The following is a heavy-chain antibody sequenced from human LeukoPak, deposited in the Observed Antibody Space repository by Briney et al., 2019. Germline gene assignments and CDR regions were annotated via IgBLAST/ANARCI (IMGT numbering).Heavy chain of an antibody. CDR3: ASSLTPFDYYYYGMDV. CDR2: MNPNSGNT. J-gene: IGHJ6*02. D-gene: IGHD2-15*01. CDR1: GYTFTSYD. Sequence: GASVKVSCKASGYTFTSYDINWVRQATGQGLEWMGWMNPNSGNTGYAQKFQGRVTVTRNTSISTAYMELSSLRSEDTAVYYCASSLTPFDYYYYGMDVWGQGTTVTVSS. V-gene: IGHV1-8*01.